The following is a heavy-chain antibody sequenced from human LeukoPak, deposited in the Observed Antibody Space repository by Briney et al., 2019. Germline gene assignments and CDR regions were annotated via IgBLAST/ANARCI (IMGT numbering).Heavy chain of an antibody. Sequence: SETLSLTCTVSGGSISISNYYWGWIRQPPGKGLEWIASIHYSETTYYNPSLKSRVTISVDTSKNHFSLKLSSVTAADTAVYYCARGPTYQPIDYWGQGTLVTISS. V-gene: IGHV4-39*02. J-gene: IGHJ4*02. CDR2: IHYSETT. D-gene: IGHD2-2*01. CDR3: ARGPTYQPIDY. CDR1: GGSISISNYY.